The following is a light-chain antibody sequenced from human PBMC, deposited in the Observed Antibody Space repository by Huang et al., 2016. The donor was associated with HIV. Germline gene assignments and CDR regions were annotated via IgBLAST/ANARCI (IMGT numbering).Light chain of an antibody. CDR3: LQYNSWPKT. Sequence: ETEMTQFPATLSVSPGESATLSCRASQSVSTNLAWYQQKPGQAPRPRIYAASTRAPGVPGRFGGSGSGTGFTLTISSLQSEDFAIYYCLQYNSWPKTFGQGTRVDFK. J-gene: IGKJ1*01. CDR1: QSVSTN. V-gene: IGKV3-15*01. CDR2: AAS.